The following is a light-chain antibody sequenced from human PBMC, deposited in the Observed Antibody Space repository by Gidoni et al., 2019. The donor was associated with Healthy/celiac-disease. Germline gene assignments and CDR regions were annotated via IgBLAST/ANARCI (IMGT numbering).Light chain of an antibody. CDR1: KGISSW. V-gene: IGKV1-12*01. CDR3: QQDNSFPLT. J-gene: IGKJ4*01. CDR2: AAS. Sequence: IHMTQSPSSVSASVGDSVTITCRASKGISSWLAWYQQKPGKAPKLLIYAASSLQSGVPSRFSGSGSGTDFTLTISSLQAEDLATYYCQQDNSFPLTFGGGTKVEIK.